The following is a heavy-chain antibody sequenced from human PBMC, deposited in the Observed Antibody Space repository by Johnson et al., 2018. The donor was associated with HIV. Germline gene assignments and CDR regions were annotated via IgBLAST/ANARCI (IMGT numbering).Heavy chain of an antibody. Sequence: VESGGGVVRPGGSLRLSCAGSGFIFDDYAMHWVRQAPGKGLEWVSGISWNSGSLGYVDSVKVRFTVSRDNSKNTLYLQMNSLRAEDTAVYYCVRPAAAGRDDAFDIWGQGTMVTVSS. V-gene: IGHV3-9*01. CDR2: ISWNSGSL. D-gene: IGHD6-13*01. CDR3: VRPAAAGRDDAFDI. J-gene: IGHJ3*02. CDR1: GFIFDDYA.